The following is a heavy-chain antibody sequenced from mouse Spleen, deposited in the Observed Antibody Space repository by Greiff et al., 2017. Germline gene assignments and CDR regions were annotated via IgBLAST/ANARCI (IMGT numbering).Heavy chain of an antibody. CDR2: IDPSDSET. Sequence: VQLQQPGAELVRPGSSVKLSCKASGYTFTSSWMHWVKQRPIQGLEWIGNIDPSDSETHYNQKFKDKATLTVDKSSSTAYMQLSSLTSEDSAVYYCARWDYDYDGGYFDVWGAGTTVTVSS. J-gene: IGHJ1*01. V-gene: IGHV1-52*01. CDR1: GYTFTSSW. CDR3: ARWDYDYDGGYFDV. D-gene: IGHD2-4*01.